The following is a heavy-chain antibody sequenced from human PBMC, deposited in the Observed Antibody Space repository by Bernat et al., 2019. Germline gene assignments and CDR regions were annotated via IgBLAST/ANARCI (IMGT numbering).Heavy chain of an antibody. CDR2: IDRDGITT. Sequence: EVQLVESGGGLVQPGGSLRLSCVASGFTVSNSRMHWVRQGPGEGLVWVSCIDRDGITTYNADSVNGRFTISRDNAKNTLFLQMNSLGLDDTAVYYCASLGGSGDGRDRWGQGTLVTVSS. J-gene: IGHJ5*02. CDR3: ASLGGSGDGRDR. CDR1: GFTVSNSR. V-gene: IGHV3-74*02. D-gene: IGHD3-10*01.